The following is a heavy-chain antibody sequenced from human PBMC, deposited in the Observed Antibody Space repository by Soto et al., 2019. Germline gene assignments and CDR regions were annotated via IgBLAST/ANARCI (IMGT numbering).Heavy chain of an antibody. J-gene: IGHJ4*02. CDR3: ARDRCIGPCLNQTDY. CDR2: IIPIFGTA. D-gene: IGHD2-8*01. CDR1: GGTFSSYA. V-gene: IGHV1-69*12. Sequence: QVQLVQSGAEVKKPGSSVKVSCKASGGTFSSYAISWVRQAPGQGLEWMGGIIPIFGTANYAQKFQGRVTITGAESTSTAYMELSSLRSEDTAVYYCARDRCIGPCLNQTDYWGQGTLVTVSS.